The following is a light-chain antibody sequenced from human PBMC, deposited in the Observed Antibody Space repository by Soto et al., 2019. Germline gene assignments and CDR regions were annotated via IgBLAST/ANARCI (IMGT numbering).Light chain of an antibody. CDR1: QSVNTF. J-gene: IGKJ5*01. V-gene: IGKV3-11*01. Sequence: EIVLTQSPATLSLSPGERATLSCRASQSVNTFLAWYQQKPGQAPRLLIYDASHRATGIPARFSGSGSGTDFTLTISSLEPEDFAVYYCQHRSSWPIAFGQGTRLGL. CDR3: QHRSSWPIA. CDR2: DAS.